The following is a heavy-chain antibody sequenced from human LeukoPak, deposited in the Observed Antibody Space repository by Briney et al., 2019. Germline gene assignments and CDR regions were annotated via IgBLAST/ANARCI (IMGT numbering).Heavy chain of an antibody. J-gene: IGHJ3*02. D-gene: IGHD3-22*01. CDR2: IWYDGSNK. CDR1: GFTFSSYG. Sequence: GRSLRLSCAASGFTFSSYGMHWVDQPPGKGLEWVAVIWYDGSNKYYADSVKGRFTISRDNSKNTLYLQMNSLRAEDTAVYYCAREVGYYYDRRIGAFDIWGQGTMVTVSS. CDR3: AREVGYYYDRRIGAFDI. V-gene: IGHV3-33*01.